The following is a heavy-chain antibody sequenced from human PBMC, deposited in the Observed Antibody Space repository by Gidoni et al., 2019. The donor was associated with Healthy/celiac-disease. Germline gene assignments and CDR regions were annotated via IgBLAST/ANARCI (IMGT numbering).Heavy chain of an antibody. J-gene: IGHJ6*02. CDR1: GFTFSSYA. D-gene: IGHD6-13*01. CDR2: ISSNGGST. CDR3: VSIAAAGGYYYYGMDV. Sequence: EVQLVESGGGLVQPGGSLRLSCSASGFTFSSYAMHWVRQAPGKGLEYVSAISSNGGSTYYADSVKGRFTISRDNSKNTLYLQMSSLRAEDTAVYYCVSIAAAGGYYYYGMDVWGQGTTVTVSS. V-gene: IGHV3-64D*08.